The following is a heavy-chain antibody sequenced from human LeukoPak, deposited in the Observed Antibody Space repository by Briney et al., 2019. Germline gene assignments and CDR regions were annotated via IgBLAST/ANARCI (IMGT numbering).Heavy chain of an antibody. D-gene: IGHD2-2*01. Sequence: GGSPRLSCAASGFTFSSYEMNWVRQAPGKGLEWVSYVSSSGSTIYYADSVKGRFTISRDNAKNSLYLQMNSLRAEDTAVYYCARGYCRSTSCYPYYYYYGMDVWGQGTTVTVSS. CDR3: ARGYCRSTSCYPYYYYYGMDV. CDR1: GFTFSSYE. CDR2: VSSSGSTI. V-gene: IGHV3-48*03. J-gene: IGHJ6*02.